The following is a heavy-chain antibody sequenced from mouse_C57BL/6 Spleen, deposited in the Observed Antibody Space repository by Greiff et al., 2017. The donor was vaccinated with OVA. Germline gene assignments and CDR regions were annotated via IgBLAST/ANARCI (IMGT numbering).Heavy chain of an antibody. CDR1: GYTFTSYG. J-gene: IGHJ3*01. V-gene: IGHV1-81*01. Sequence: QVQLQQSGAELARPGASVKLSCKASGYTFTSYGISWVKQRTGQGLEWIGEIYPRSGNTSYNEKLKGKATLTAAKSYSTAYMELRSLTSEDSAVYVCAGGDYGPWFAYWGQGTLVTVSA. D-gene: IGHD1-1*02. CDR3: AGGDYGPWFAY. CDR2: IYPRSGNT.